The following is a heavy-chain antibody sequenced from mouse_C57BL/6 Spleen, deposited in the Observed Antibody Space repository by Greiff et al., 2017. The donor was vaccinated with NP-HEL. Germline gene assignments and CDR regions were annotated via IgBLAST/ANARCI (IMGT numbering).Heavy chain of an antibody. CDR3: AHSRLYGSSYDYFDY. CDR2: IHPNSGST. Sequence: QVQLQQPGAELVKPGASVKLSCKASGYTFTSYWMHWVKQRPGQGLEWIGMIHPNSGSTNYNEKFKSKATLTVDKSSSTAYMQLSSLTSEDSAVYYCAHSRLYGSSYDYFDYWGQGTTLTVSS. CDR1: GYTFTSYW. D-gene: IGHD1-1*01. J-gene: IGHJ2*01. V-gene: IGHV1-64*01.